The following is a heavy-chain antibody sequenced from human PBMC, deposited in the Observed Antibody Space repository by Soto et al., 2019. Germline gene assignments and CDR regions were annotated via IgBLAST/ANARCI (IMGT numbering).Heavy chain of an antibody. CDR2: INAGNGNT. CDR3: ARDEDY. CDR1: GYTFTSYA. Sequence: QVQLVQSGAEVKKPGASVKVSCKASGYTFTSYAMHWVPQAPGQRLEGMGWINAGNGNTKYSQKFQGRVTITRDTSASTAYMELSSLRSEDTAVYYCARDEDYWGQGTLVTVSS. J-gene: IGHJ4*02. V-gene: IGHV1-3*01.